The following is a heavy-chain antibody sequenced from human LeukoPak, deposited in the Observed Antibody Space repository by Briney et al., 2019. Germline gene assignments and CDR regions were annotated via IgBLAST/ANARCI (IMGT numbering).Heavy chain of an antibody. CDR1: GGSISSYY. D-gene: IGHD1-26*01. CDR3: ARVVVGATVEYFDY. Sequence: SETLSLTCTVSGGSISSYYWSWIRQPPGKGLEWIGYIYTSGSTNYNPSLKSRVTMSVDTSKNQFSLKLSSVTAADTAVYYCARVVVGATVEYFDYWGQGTLVTVSS. J-gene: IGHJ4*02. CDR2: IYTSGST. V-gene: IGHV4-4*09.